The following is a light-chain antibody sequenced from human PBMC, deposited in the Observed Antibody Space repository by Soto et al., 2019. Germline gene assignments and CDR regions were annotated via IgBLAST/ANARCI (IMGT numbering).Light chain of an antibody. J-gene: IGLJ3*02. Sequence: QSVLTQPPSVSGAPGQRVTISCTGSSSNIGAGYDVHWYQQLPGTAHKLLIYGNSNRPSGVPDRFSGSKSGTSASLAITGLQAEDEADYYCQSYDSSLSGSWVFGGGTKVTVL. V-gene: IGLV1-40*01. CDR1: SSNIGAGYD. CDR2: GNS. CDR3: QSYDSSLSGSWV.